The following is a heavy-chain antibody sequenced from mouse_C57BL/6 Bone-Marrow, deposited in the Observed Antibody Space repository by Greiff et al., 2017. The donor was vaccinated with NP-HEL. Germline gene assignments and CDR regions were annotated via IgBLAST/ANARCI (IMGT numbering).Heavy chain of an antibody. J-gene: IGHJ1*03. Sequence: EVHLVESGGDLVKPGGSLKLSCAASGFTFSSYGMSWVRQTPDKRLEWVATINSGGSYTYYPHNVKGRFTISRDTAKNTLYLQMSRLKSEDTAMYYCRSDWYFDVGGRGTRATVTA. CDR3: RSDWYFDV. CDR1: GFTFSSYG. V-gene: IGHV5-6*01. CDR2: INSGGSYT.